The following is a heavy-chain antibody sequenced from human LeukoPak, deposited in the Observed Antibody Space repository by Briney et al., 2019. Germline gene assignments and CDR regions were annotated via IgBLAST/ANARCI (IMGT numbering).Heavy chain of an antibody. J-gene: IGHJ4*02. CDR2: ISSSSSYI. Sequence: GGSLRLSCAASGLTFSSYSMNWVRQAPGKGLEWVSSISSSSSYIYYADSVKGRFTISRDNAKNSLYLQMNSLRAEDTAVYYCARDLEANYYDSSGYPTGYWGQGTLVTVSS. CDR3: ARDLEANYYDSSGYPTGY. CDR1: GLTFSSYS. V-gene: IGHV3-21*01. D-gene: IGHD3-22*01.